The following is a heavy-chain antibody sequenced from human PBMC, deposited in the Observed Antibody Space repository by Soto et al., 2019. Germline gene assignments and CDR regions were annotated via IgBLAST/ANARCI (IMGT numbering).Heavy chain of an antibody. D-gene: IGHD3-9*01. CDR1: GFSFNTYS. J-gene: IGHJ4*02. Sequence: GGSLRLSCVASGFSFNTYSRNWVRHAPGKGLGWLSFINSRSTSISCGGSVKGRFTVFRDCAKRSLYVQMNSLRDEDTAVYYCAARRNYDILTGYYGFDYWGKGSLVTVSS. CDR2: INSRSTSI. CDR3: AARRNYDILTGYYGFDY. V-gene: IGHV3-48*02.